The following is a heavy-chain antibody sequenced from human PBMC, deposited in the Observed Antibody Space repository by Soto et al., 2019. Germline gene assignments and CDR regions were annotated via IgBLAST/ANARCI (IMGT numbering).Heavy chain of an antibody. Sequence: EVQLVESGGGLVQPGGSPRLSCAASGLTFSSYWMHWVRQAPGKGLVWVSRINSDGSSTSYADSVKGRFTISRDNAKNPLYLQMNSMRAEDTAVYYCALSHTVTTDYWGQGTLVTVSS. V-gene: IGHV3-74*01. CDR3: ALSHTVTTDY. D-gene: IGHD4-17*01. CDR2: INSDGSST. J-gene: IGHJ4*02. CDR1: GLTFSSYW.